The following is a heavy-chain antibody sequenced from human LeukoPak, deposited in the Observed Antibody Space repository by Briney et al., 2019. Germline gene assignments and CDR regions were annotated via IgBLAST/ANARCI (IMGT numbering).Heavy chain of an antibody. CDR2: ISDSGDST. J-gene: IGHJ4*02. Sequence: GGSLRLFCAAPGFTFATYAMVWVGQAPGKGRGWVSIISDSGDSTYYADSVKGRFTISRDTSMNTLYLQMNSLRADDTAIYYCARLYSGSSSWYDYWGQGTLVTVSS. D-gene: IGHD1-26*01. CDR1: GFTFATYA. V-gene: IGHV3-23*01. CDR3: ARLYSGSSSWYDY.